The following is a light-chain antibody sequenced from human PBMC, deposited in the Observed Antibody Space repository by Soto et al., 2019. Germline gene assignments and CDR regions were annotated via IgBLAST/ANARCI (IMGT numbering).Light chain of an antibody. CDR2: AAS. Sequence: DIQMTQSPSSLSASVGDRVTITCRARESISRHLNWYQQKPGKAPNLLIYAASTLQNGVPSRFSGSGSGTDFTLTISSLQPEDCATYYCQQSYSTLSISFGQGTRLE. J-gene: IGKJ5*01. CDR3: QQSYSTLSIS. CDR1: ESISRH. V-gene: IGKV1-39*01.